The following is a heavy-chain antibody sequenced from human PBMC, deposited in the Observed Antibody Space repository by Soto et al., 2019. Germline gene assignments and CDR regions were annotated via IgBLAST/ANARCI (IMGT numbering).Heavy chain of an antibody. CDR3: ARDDGEYVPSYGMDV. CDR1: GYTFTAYY. V-gene: IGHV1-2*04. J-gene: IGHJ6*02. D-gene: IGHD3-10*02. Sequence: QVQLVQSGAEVKKPGASVKVSCKAFGYTFTAYYMHWVRQAPGQGLEWMGWINPNSGATNYAQKFQGWVTMTRDTSITTAYMELSRLKSDDTAVYYCARDDGEYVPSYGMDVWGQGTTVTVSS. CDR2: INPNSGAT.